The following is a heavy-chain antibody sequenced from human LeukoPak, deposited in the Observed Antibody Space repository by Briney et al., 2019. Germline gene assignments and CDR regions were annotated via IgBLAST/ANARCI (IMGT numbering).Heavy chain of an antibody. J-gene: IGHJ4*02. V-gene: IGHV4-59*01. CDR3: ARVGGYGQPYYFDY. CDR2: IYYSGST. Sequence: SETLSLTCTVSGGSISSYYWSWIRQPPGKGLEWIGYIYYSGSTNYNPSLKSRVTISVDTSKNQFSLKLSSVTAADTAVYYCARVGGYGQPYYFDYWGQGTLVTVSS. D-gene: IGHD5-18*01. CDR1: GGSISSYY.